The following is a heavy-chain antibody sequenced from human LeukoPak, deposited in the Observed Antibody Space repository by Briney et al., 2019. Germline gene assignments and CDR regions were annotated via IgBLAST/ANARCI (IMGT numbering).Heavy chain of an antibody. D-gene: IGHD6-19*01. V-gene: IGHV4-59*01. Sequence: SETLSLTCTVSGGSISSYYWSWIRLPPGKGLEWIGYIYYSGSTNYNPSLKSRVTISVDTSKNQFSLKLSSVTAADTAVYYCARGRITAVAGYYFDYWGQGTLVTVSS. CDR2: IYYSGST. CDR1: GGSISSYY. J-gene: IGHJ4*02. CDR3: ARGRITAVAGYYFDY.